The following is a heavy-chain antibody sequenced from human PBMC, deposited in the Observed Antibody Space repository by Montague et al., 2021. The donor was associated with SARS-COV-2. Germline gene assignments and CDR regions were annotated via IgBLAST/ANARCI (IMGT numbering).Heavy chain of an antibody. D-gene: IGHD3-9*01. CDR2: IDWDDDK. V-gene: IGHV2-70*01. Sequence: PVLVKPTQTLTLTCTFSGFSLSTSGMCVSWIRQPPGKALEWLALIDWDDDKYYSTSLKTRLTISKDASKNQVVLTMTNMDPVDTATYYCARMMYDILTGYYIGFDYWGQGTLVTVSS. CDR1: GFSLSTSGMC. CDR3: ARMMYDILTGYYIGFDY. J-gene: IGHJ4*02.